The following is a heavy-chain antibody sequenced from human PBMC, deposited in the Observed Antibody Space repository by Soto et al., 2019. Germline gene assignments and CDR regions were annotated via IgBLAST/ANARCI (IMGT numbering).Heavy chain of an antibody. D-gene: IGHD3-9*01. CDR3: ARAGVAFFGLSPHLHL. J-gene: IGHJ5*02. CDR2: TFYRSKWYN. V-gene: IGHV6-1*01. Sequence: SQSLTVTCSVSWGGGARNTAVWDSIKQSPSRSLEGLGRTFYRSKWYNDYAFSVKSRITISPDTSKNQFSLQLTSVTPDDGGVYYCARAGVAFFGLSPHLHLWGHAPPVTSPQ. CDR1: WGGGARNTAV.